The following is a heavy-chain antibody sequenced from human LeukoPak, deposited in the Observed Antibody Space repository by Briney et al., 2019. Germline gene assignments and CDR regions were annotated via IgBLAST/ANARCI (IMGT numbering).Heavy chain of an antibody. J-gene: IGHJ4*02. CDR3: ARDRGAFDY. CDR2: ISSRRSYI. CDR1: GFSFSRYS. V-gene: IGHV3-21*01. Sequence: AGSLRLSRAASGFSFSRYSMNWVRQVPGKWLEWVSAISSRRSYIYNADSVKRRFTISRDNAKNSLYLQMNSLRAEDTAVYYCARDRGAFDYWGQGTLVTVSS. D-gene: IGHD3-10*01.